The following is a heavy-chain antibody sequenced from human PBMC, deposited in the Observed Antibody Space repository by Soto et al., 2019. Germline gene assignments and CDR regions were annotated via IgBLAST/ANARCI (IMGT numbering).Heavy chain of an antibody. CDR1: GFTFNTYG. J-gene: IGHJ6*02. CDR3: ARSDCTGAYCYSWPFNYGVDV. V-gene: IGHV3-33*08. D-gene: IGHD2-15*01. Sequence: QVQLVESGGGVVQPGGSLRLSCTTSGFTFNTYGMHWVRQAPGKGLEWVAIIWYDGSNKYYADSVNGRFTISSDNSKNTLYLQMNSLRAEDTALYYCARSDCTGAYCYSWPFNYGVDVWGQGTTVTVSS. CDR2: IWYDGSNK.